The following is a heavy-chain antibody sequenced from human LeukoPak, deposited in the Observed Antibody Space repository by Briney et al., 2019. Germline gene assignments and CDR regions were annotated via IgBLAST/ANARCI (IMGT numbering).Heavy chain of an antibody. Sequence: GGSLRLSCAASGFTFSNYAMSWVRQAPGKGLEWVSAISANGGGTYYADSVKGRFTISRDNSKNTLYLQMNSLRAEDTAVYYCGRGSRLFDYWGKGTLVTVSS. CDR3: GRGSRLFDY. V-gene: IGHV3-23*01. J-gene: IGHJ4*02. D-gene: IGHD3-10*01. CDR1: GFTFSNYA. CDR2: ISANGGGT.